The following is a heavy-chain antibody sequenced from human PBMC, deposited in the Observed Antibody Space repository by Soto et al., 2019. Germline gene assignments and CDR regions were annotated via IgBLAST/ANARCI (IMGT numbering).Heavy chain of an antibody. CDR3: ARGSGGLGGMDV. CDR1: GGTFSSYA. V-gene: IGHV1-69*06. CDR2: IIPIFGTA. Sequence: ASVKVSCKASGGTFSSYAISWVRQAPGQGLEWMGGIIPIFGTANYAQKFQGRVTITAGKSTSTAYMELSSLRSEDTAVYYCARGSGGLGGMDVWGQGTTVTSP. D-gene: IGHD2-15*01. J-gene: IGHJ6*02.